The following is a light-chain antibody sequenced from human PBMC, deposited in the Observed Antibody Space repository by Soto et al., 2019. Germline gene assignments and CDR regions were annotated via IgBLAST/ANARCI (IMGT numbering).Light chain of an antibody. Sequence: DIQMTQSPSTLSSSVGDIVTIACRASQGIGNALGWYQQKPGKPPKVLIYGASNLQSGVPPRFSGSGSGTEFTLTISSLQPDDFATYYCQHYNSYSEAFGQGTKVDIK. V-gene: IGKV1-5*01. CDR1: QGIGNA. CDR2: GAS. J-gene: IGKJ1*01. CDR3: QHYNSYSEA.